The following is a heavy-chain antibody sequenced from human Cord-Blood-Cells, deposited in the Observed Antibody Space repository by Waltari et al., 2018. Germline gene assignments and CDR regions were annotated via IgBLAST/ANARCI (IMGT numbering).Heavy chain of an antibody. Sequence: QVQLQQWGAGLLKPSETLSLTCAVYGGSFSGYYWSWIRQPPGKGLEWIGEINHSGSTNYNPSLKSRVTISVDTSKSQFSLKLSSVTAADTAVYYCARGFSGSRDRLFDYWGQGTLVTVSS. CDR2: INHSGST. CDR1: GGSFSGYY. D-gene: IGHD2-15*01. J-gene: IGHJ4*02. V-gene: IGHV4-34*01. CDR3: ARGFSGSRDRLFDY.